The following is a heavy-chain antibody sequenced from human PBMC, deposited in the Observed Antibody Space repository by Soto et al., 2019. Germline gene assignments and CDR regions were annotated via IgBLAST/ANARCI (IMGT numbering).Heavy chain of an antibody. CDR1: GGSISSGGYY. CDR2: IYYSGST. Sequence: PSETLSLTCTVSGGSISSGGYYWSWIRQHPGKGLEWIGYIYYSGSTYYNPSLKSRVTISVDTSKNQFSLKLSSVTAADTAVYYCARDNPGRNQLPYYYYYGMDVWGQGTTVTVSS. V-gene: IGHV4-31*03. D-gene: IGHD2-2*01. CDR3: ARDNPGRNQLPYYYYYGMDV. J-gene: IGHJ6*02.